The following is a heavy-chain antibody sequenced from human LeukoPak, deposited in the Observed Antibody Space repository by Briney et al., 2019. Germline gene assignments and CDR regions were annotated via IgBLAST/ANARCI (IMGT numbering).Heavy chain of an antibody. D-gene: IGHD2-2*01. CDR2: IIPIFGTA. CDR1: GGTFSSYA. V-gene: IGHV1-69*01. Sequence: SVKVSCKASGGTFSSYAISWVRQAPGQGLEWMGGIIPIFGTANYAQKFQGRVTITADESTSTAYMELSSLRSEDTAVYYCAVDCSSTSCMGDYYYYGMDVWGQGTTVTVSS. J-gene: IGHJ6*02. CDR3: AVDCSSTSCMGDYYYYGMDV.